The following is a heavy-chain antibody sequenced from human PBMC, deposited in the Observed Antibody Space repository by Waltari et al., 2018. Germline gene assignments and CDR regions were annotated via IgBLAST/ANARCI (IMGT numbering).Heavy chain of an antibody. J-gene: IGHJ4*02. V-gene: IGHV4-61*09. D-gene: IGHD6-6*01. Sequence: QLQLQESGPGLVKPSQTLSLTCTVSGGSISSGSYYWLWIRQPAGKGLEWIGYIYTSGSTNYNPPLKSRVTISVYTSKNQFSLKLSSVTAADTAVYYCARRSFLAARGYFDYWGQGTLVTVSS. CDR2: IYTSGST. CDR3: ARRSFLAARGYFDY. CDR1: GGSISSGSYY.